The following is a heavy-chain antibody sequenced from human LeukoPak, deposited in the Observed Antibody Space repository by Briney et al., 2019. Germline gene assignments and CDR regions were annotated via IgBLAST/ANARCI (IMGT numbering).Heavy chain of an antibody. D-gene: IGHD3-10*01. CDR2: INHSGST. CDR3: ARLRFRSGSHIIDY. V-gene: IGHV4-34*01. Sequence: SETLSLTCAVYGGSFSGYYWSWIRQPPGKGLEWIGEINHSGSTNYNPSLKSRVTISVDTSKNQFSLKLSSVTAADTAVYYCARLRFRSGSHIIDYWGQGTLVTVSS. CDR1: GGSFSGYY. J-gene: IGHJ4*02.